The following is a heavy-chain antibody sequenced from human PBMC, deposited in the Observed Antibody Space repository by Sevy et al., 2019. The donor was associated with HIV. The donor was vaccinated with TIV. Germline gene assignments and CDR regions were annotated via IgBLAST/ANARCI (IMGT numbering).Heavy chain of an antibody. CDR3: ATWGIVGRWVFDN. Sequence: GGSLRLSCAAFGFTVSSNAMAWVRQAPGKGLEWVSGLSAGGGFTYYADSVKGRFTISRDNSKNTLHLQMSSLGAEDTGVYYCATWGIVGRWVFDNWGQGTLVTVSS. J-gene: IGHJ4*02. CDR2: LSAGGGFT. D-gene: IGHD1-26*01. V-gene: IGHV3-23*01. CDR1: GFTVSSNA.